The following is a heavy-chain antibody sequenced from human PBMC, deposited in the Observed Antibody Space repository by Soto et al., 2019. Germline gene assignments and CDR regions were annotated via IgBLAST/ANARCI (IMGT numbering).Heavy chain of an antibody. CDR2: ISQDGTDT. Sequence: GGSLRLSCGASGITFSRCWMSWVRQAPGKGLEWVASISQDGTDTDYVDSVKGRFAISRDNPKNSLYLQMNSLRADDTAVYYCARDPLSYGDYAQTYWYFDLWGRGTRVTVSS. CDR1: GITFSRCW. CDR3: ARDPLSYGDYAQTYWYFDL. D-gene: IGHD4-17*01. V-gene: IGHV3-7*01. J-gene: IGHJ2*01.